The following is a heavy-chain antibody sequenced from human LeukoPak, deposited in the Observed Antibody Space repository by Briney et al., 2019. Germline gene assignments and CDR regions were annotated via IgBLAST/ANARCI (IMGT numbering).Heavy chain of an antibody. V-gene: IGHV4-59*08. Sequence: SETLSPTCTVSGGSIGTYYWSWIRQSPGKGLEWIGYIYVTGTRYNPYLQSRVTISVDRSRNQFFLKMSSVTAADTAVYYCARHIGGGIEDMDVWGKGTKVIVSS. CDR2: IYVTGT. D-gene: IGHD3-16*02. J-gene: IGHJ6*03. CDR3: ARHIGGGIEDMDV. CDR1: GGSIGTYY.